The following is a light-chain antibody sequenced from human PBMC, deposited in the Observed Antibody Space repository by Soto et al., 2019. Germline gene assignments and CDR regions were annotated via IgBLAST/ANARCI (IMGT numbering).Light chain of an antibody. V-gene: IGKV1-5*03. CDR2: KAS. CDR1: QGIRND. J-gene: IGKJ1*01. Sequence: DIQMTQSPSTLSASVGDRVTIACRASQGIRNDLGWYQQKPGTAPKLLIYKASSLESGVPSRFSGSGYGTEFTLTIRSLQPDDFATYCCQHYGGMWTFGQGTKVDI. CDR3: QHYGGMWT.